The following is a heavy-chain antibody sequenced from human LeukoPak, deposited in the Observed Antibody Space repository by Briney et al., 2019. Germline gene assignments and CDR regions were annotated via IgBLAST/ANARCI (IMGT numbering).Heavy chain of an antibody. CDR3: ARAAFNYHNYYYYYMDV. D-gene: IGHD3-10*01. CDR1: GGSISSSSYY. V-gene: IGHV4-39*07. Sequence: PSETLSLTCTVSGGSISSSSYYWGWIRQPPGKGLEWIGSIYYSGSTYYNPSLKSRVTISVDTSKNQFSLKLSSVTAADTAVYYCARAAFNYHNYYYYYMDVWGKGTTVTVSS. J-gene: IGHJ6*03. CDR2: IYYSGST.